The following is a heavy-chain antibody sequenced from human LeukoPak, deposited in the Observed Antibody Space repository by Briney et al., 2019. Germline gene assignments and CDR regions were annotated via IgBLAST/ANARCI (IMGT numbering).Heavy chain of an antibody. Sequence: GGSLRLSCAASGFTFSNYEMNWVRQAPGKGLEWISYISNSGATIYYADSVKGRFTISRDNAKNSLYLQMNSLRDEDTAVYYCARDLEFTSEGMDVWGQGTTVTVSS. CDR3: ARDLEFTSEGMDV. V-gene: IGHV3-48*03. CDR1: GFTFSNYE. CDR2: ISNSGATI. D-gene: IGHD3-10*01. J-gene: IGHJ6*02.